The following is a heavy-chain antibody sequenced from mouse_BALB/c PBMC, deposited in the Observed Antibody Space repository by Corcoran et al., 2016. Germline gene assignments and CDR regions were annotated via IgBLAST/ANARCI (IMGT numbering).Heavy chain of an antibody. CDR2: ILPGSGST. J-gene: IGHJ4*01. D-gene: IGHD2-1*01. Sequence: QVQLQQSGAELMKPGASVKISCKATGYTFSSYWIEWVKQRPGHGLEWIGEILPGSGSTNYYEKFKGKATFTADTSSNTAYMQLSSLTSEDSAVYYCARYGNYGAMDYWGQGTSVTVSS. CDR3: ARYGNYGAMDY. CDR1: GYTFSSYW. V-gene: IGHV1-9*01.